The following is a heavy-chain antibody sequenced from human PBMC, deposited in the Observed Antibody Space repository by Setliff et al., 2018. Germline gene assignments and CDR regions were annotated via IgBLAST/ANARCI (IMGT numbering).Heavy chain of an antibody. CDR2: ISYSGTP. Sequence: SETLSLTCTVSGVSISANHYWGWIRQAPGSGLEWIGSISYSGTPYYNASVESRVTISIDTSRNQFSLELRSVTVADTATYYCVRPGGTTVVARHFDYWGSGILVTVSS. J-gene: IGHJ4*01. D-gene: IGHD2-15*01. V-gene: IGHV4-39*01. CDR1: GVSISANHY. CDR3: VRPGGTTVVARHFDY.